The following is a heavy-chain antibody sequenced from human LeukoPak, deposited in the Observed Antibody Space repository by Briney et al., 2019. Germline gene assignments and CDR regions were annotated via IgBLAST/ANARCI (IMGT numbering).Heavy chain of an antibody. CDR2: ISYDGSNK. CDR1: GFTFSSYG. CDR3: ALDTAMPH. D-gene: IGHD5-18*01. Sequence: VMLGGSLRLSCAASGFTFSSYGMHWVRQAPGKGLEWVAVISYDGSNKYYADSVKGRFTISRDNSKNTLYLQMNSLRAEDTAVYYCALDTAMPHWGQGTLVTVSS. V-gene: IGHV3-30*03. J-gene: IGHJ4*02.